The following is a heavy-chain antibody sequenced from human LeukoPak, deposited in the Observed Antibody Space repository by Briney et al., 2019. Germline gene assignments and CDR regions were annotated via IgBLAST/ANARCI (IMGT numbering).Heavy chain of an antibody. CDR2: IYYNGST. Sequence: SETLSLTCTVSGGSISSSSYYWGWIRQPPGKGLEWIGSIYYNGSTYYNPSLKSRVTISVDTSKNQFSLKLSSVTAAYTAVYYCARDSYYYGSGSYAFDIWGQGTMVTVSS. J-gene: IGHJ3*02. CDR3: ARDSYYYGSGSYAFDI. CDR1: GGSISSSSYY. D-gene: IGHD3-10*01. V-gene: IGHV4-39*07.